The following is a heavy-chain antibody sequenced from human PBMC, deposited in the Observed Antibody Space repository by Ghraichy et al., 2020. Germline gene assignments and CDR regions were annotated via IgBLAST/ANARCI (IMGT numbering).Heavy chain of an antibody. Sequence: GGSLRLSCAASGITFSSYEMNWVRQAPGKGLEWISYISSSGGTMYYADSVKGRFIISRDNAKNSVYLQMNSLRAEDTAVYYCAKDRECSGGNCYRDLQYWGQGTLVTVAS. CDR2: ISSSGGTM. V-gene: IGHV3-48*03. D-gene: IGHD2-15*01. J-gene: IGHJ4*02. CDR3: AKDRECSGGNCYRDLQY. CDR1: GITFSSYE.